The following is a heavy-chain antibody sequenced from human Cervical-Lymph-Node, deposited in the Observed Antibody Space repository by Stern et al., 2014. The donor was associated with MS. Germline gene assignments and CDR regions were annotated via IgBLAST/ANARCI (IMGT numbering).Heavy chain of an antibody. CDR1: GGSVSSTNW. D-gene: IGHD2/OR15-2a*01. CDR2: IYHNGPS. V-gene: IGHV4-4*02. J-gene: IGHJ2*01. CDR3: ARERQQYCNSEGCSYWYFDL. Sequence: QVQLQESGPGLVKPSGTLSLTCAVSGGSVSSTNWWSWVSQSPGKGLEWIGNIYHNGPSNSRPSLRIRVSISLDISKNRLSLHLTSVTAADTAVYYCARERQQYCNSEGCSYWYFDLWGRGTLVTVSS.